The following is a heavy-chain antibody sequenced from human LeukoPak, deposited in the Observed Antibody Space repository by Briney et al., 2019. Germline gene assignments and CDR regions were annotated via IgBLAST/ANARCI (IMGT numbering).Heavy chain of an antibody. J-gene: IGHJ4*02. V-gene: IGHV1-24*01. CDR3: ATEPRRGAAARIDY. CDR2: FDPEDGET. CDR1: GYTLTELS. Sequence: ASVKVSCKVSGYTLTELSMHWVRQAPGKGLEWMGGFDPEDGETIYAQKFQGRVTMTEDTSTDTAYMELSSLRSEDTAVYYRATEPRRGAAARIDYWGQGTLVTVSS. D-gene: IGHD6-13*01.